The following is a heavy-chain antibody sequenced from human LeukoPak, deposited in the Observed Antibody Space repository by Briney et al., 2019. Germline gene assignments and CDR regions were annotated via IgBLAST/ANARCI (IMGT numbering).Heavy chain of an antibody. V-gene: IGHV1-2*02. CDR3: ARDNHIAVAALFDY. D-gene: IGHD6-19*01. CDR2: INPNSGGT. J-gene: IGHJ4*02. Sequence: GASVKVSCKASGYTFTGYYMHWVRQAPGQGLEWMGWINPNSGGTNYAQKFQGRVTMTTDTSTTTAYMELRSLRSDDTAVYYCARDNHIAVAALFDYWGQGTLVTVSS. CDR1: GYTFTGYY.